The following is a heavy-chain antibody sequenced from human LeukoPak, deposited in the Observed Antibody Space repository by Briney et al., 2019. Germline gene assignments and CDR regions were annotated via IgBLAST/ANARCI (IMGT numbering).Heavy chain of an antibody. J-gene: IGHJ6*03. Sequence: ASVKVSCKVSGYTLTELSMHWVRQAPGKGLEWMGGFDPEDGETIYAQKFQGRVTMTEDTSTDTAYMELSSLRSEDTAVYYCATISSGAAAAFYYYMDVWGKGTTVTVSS. CDR2: FDPEDGET. CDR1: GYTLTELS. V-gene: IGHV1-24*01. CDR3: ATISSGAAAAFYYYMDV. D-gene: IGHD6-13*01.